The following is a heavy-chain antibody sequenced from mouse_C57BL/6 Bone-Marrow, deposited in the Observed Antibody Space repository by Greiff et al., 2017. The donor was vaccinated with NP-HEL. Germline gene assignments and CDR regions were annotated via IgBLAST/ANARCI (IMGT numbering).Heavy chain of an antibody. Sequence: QVQLQQSGAELARPGASVKLSCKASGYTFTSYGISWVKQRTGQGLEWIGEIYPRSGNTYYNEKFKGKATLTADKSSSTAYMELRSLTSEDSAVYFCARRVCFDYWGQGTTLTVSS. J-gene: IGHJ2*01. CDR2: IYPRSGNT. CDR1: GYTFTSYG. CDR3: ARRVCFDY. V-gene: IGHV1-81*01.